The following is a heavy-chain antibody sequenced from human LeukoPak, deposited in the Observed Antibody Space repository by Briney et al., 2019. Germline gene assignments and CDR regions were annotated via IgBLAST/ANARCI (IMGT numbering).Heavy chain of an antibody. D-gene: IGHD3-22*01. J-gene: IGHJ4*02. CDR1: GGSINSGGYY. Sequence: PSETLSLTCTVSGGSINSGGYYWSWIRQLPGKGLEWIGYIYHSGTTYYNPSLKSRVTISVDTSKNQFSLKLSSVTAADTAVYYCAREKGYYDSSGYSFIDYWGQGTLVTVSS. V-gene: IGHV4-30-4*08. CDR2: IYHSGTT. CDR3: AREKGYYDSSGYSFIDY.